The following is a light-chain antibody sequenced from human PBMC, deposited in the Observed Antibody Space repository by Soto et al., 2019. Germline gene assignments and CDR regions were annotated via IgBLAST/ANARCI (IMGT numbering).Light chain of an antibody. CDR3: QQRSTWPIS. J-gene: IGKJ4*01. CDR2: GAS. Sequence: EVGLTQFPATLSLSPGESATLSCRANQSVSSYLAWYQHKPSRPPRLLIFGASDRATCIPARFSGSGSGTDFALTISSLEADDFAVYYCQQRSTWPISFGGGTKVDIK. CDR1: QSVSSY. V-gene: IGKV3-11*01.